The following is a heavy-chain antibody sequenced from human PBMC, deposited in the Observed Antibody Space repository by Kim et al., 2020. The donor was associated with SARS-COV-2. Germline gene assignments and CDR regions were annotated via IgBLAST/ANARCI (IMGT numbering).Heavy chain of an antibody. D-gene: IGHD6-6*01. CDR2: ISGSGGST. CDR3: AKGEYSSSSGPDYYYGMVV. J-gene: IGHJ6*02. Sequence: GGSLRLSCAASGFTFSSYAMSWVRQAPGKGLEWVSAISGSGGSTYYADSVKGRFTISRDNSKNTLYLQMNSLRAEDTAVYYCAKGEYSSSSGPDYYYGMVVWGQGTTDPVSS. V-gene: IGHV3-23*01. CDR1: GFTFSSYA.